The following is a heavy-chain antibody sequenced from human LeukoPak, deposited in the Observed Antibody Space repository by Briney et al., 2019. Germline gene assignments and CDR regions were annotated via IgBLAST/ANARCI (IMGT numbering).Heavy chain of an antibody. CDR2: IGGSST. V-gene: IGHV3-23*01. CDR3: AKYRGFGDSYDS. Sequence: GGSLRLSCAASGFPFTIYAMSWVRQAPGKGLEWVSSIGGSSTYYADFVKGRFTISRDTSKNTIDLQMNSLRAEDTAIYYCAKYRGFGDSYDSWGQGTLVTVS. CDR1: GFPFTIYA. D-gene: IGHD3-10*01. J-gene: IGHJ4*02.